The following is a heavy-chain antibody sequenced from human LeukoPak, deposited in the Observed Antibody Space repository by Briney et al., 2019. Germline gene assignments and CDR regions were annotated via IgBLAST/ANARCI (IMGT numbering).Heavy chain of an antibody. Sequence: GASVNVSCKASGYTFTRYSMHWGRQSPSHRLEWMRIFNPSAGSTNCAQKLQGRVTMTRDTSTSTVYMELSSLRSEDTAVYYCARETSTGCFDYWGQGTLVTVSS. CDR1: GYTFTRYS. CDR3: ARETSTGCFDY. J-gene: IGHJ4*02. V-gene: IGHV1-46*04. D-gene: IGHD6-19*01. CDR2: FNPSAGST.